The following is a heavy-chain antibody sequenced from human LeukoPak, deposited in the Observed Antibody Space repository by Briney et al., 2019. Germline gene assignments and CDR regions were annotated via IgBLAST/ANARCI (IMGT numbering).Heavy chain of an antibody. CDR3: ATYLLLTDDILTGYPMEY. V-gene: IGHV1-24*01. D-gene: IGHD3-9*01. CDR2: FDPEDGET. Sequence: GASVKVSCKVSGYTLTELSMHWVRQAPGTGLEWMGGFDPEDGETIYAQKFQGRVTMTEYTSTDTAYMELSSLRSEDTAVYYCATYLLLTDDILTGYPMEYWGQGTLVTVSS. CDR1: GYTLTELS. J-gene: IGHJ4*02.